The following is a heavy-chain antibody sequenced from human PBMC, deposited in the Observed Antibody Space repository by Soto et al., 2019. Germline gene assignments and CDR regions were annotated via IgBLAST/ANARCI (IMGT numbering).Heavy chain of an antibody. CDR2: SYYSGST. V-gene: IGHV4-39*01. Sequence: QLQLQESGPGLVKPSETLSLTCTVSGGSISSSSYYWGWIRQPPGKGLEWIGSSYYSGSTYYNPSLKSRVTISVDTSKNQFSLKLSSVTAADTAVYYCARVSAAAGTGGDYWGQGTLVTVSS. J-gene: IGHJ4*02. CDR1: GGSISSSSYY. D-gene: IGHD6-13*01. CDR3: ARVSAAAGTGGDY.